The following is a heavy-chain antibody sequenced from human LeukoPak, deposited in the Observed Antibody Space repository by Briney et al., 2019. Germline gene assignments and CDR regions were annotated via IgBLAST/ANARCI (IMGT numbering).Heavy chain of an antibody. CDR2: IYSDNT. J-gene: IGHJ6*03. V-gene: IGHV3-53*01. D-gene: IGHD6-13*01. CDR1: GFTVSSNS. CDR3: ARAGGGLAAAGTRNYYYYYYMDV. Sequence: GGSLRLSCTVSGFTVSSNSMSWVRQAPGKGLEWVSFIYSDNTHYSDSVKGRFTISRDNSKNTLYLQMNSLRAEDTAVYYCARAGGGLAAAGTRNYYYYYYMDVWGKGTTVTVSS.